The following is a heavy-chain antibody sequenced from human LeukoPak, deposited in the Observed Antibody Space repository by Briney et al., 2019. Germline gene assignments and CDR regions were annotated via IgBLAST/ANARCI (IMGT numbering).Heavy chain of an antibody. J-gene: IGHJ4*02. Sequence: GGSLRLSCAASGFTFSSYAMSWVRQAPGKGLEWVSAISGSGGSTYYADSVKGRFSISRDNSKNTLYLQMNSLRAEDTAVYYCAKYAHRYSYSSGTFDYWGQGTLVTVSS. CDR2: ISGSGGST. D-gene: IGHD5-18*01. V-gene: IGHV3-23*01. CDR1: GFTFSSYA. CDR3: AKYAHRYSYSSGTFDY.